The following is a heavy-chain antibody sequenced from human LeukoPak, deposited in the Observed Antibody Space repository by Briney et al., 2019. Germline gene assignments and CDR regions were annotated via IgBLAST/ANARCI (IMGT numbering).Heavy chain of an antibody. Sequence: SETLPLTCAVYGGSFSGYYWSWIRQPPGKGLEWIGEINHSGSTNYNPSLKSRVTISVDTSKNQFSLTLSSVTAADTAVYYCARGVYDSSGYYFDYWGQGTLVTVSS. V-gene: IGHV4-34*01. CDR2: INHSGST. CDR1: GGSFSGYY. J-gene: IGHJ4*02. D-gene: IGHD3-22*01. CDR3: ARGVYDSSGYYFDY.